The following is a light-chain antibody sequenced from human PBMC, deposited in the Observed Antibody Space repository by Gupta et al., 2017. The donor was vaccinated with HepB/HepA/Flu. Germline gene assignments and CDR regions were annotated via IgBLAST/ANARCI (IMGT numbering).Light chain of an antibody. CDR3: QQSNNWPRT. V-gene: IGKV3-15*01. J-gene: IGKJ1*01. Sequence: VMTQSPATLSVSPGETVTLSCRASHSVRSNLAWYQQKVGQAPTLLIYGASTRASGIPVRFSGGGSGTDVSLTISSLQSEDFAVYYCQQSNNWPRTFGQGTKVEIK. CDR1: HSVRSN. CDR2: GAS.